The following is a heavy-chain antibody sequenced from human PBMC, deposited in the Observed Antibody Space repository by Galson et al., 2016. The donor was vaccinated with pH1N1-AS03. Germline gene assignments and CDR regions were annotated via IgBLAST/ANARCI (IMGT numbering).Heavy chain of an antibody. V-gene: IGHV1-69*13. CDR1: GGTFGNYA. J-gene: IGHJ4*02. CDR2: IHPIFGTP. Sequence: SVKVSCKASGGTFGNYAISWMRQAPGQGLEWMGGIHPIFGTPSYAQKFQGRLTVTADDSTSAADMELSSLTSEDTAIYYCARDRHYDSSGRYFYESEHWGQGTLVIVSS. CDR3: ARDRHYDSSGRYFYESEH. D-gene: IGHD3-22*01.